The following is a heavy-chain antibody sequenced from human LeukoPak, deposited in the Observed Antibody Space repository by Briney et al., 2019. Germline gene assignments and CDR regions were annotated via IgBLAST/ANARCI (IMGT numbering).Heavy chain of an antibody. CDR1: GXTFSSYG. J-gene: IGHJ4*02. CDR3: ARSNNGGWGYCDY. CDR2: IWYDGSNK. Sequence: GGSLRLSWAASGXTFSSYGMHWVRQAPGKGLEWVAVIWYDGSNKYYAGSVKGRFTISRDNSKNTLYVQMSSLRAEDTAVYYCARSNNGGWGYCDYWGQGSLVTVSS. V-gene: IGHV3-33*01. D-gene: IGHD3-16*01.